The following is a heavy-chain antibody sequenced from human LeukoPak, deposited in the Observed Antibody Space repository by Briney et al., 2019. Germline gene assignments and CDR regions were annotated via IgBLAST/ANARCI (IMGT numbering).Heavy chain of an antibody. CDR3: ARERGLEIYDY. V-gene: IGHV1-46*04. CDR1: GYTFTSYY. Sequence: ASVKVSCKASGYTFTSYYMHWVRQAPGQGLEGMAIINPSGGSTSSAQKLRGRVTMTRDMSKSTVYMELSSLRDEDTAVYYCARERGLEIYDYWGQGTLVTVSS. D-gene: IGHD3/OR15-3a*01. CDR2: INPSGGST. J-gene: IGHJ4*02.